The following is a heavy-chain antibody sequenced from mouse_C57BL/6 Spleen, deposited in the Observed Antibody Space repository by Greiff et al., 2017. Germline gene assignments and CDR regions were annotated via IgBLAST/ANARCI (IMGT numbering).Heavy chain of an antibody. CDR3: ARRDYYGSSYGWYFDV. Sequence: EVMLVESEGGLVQPGGSLKLSCAASGFTFSDYYMYWVRQTPEKRLEWVAYISNGGGSTYYPDTVKGRFTISRDNAKNTLYLQMSRLKSEDTAMYYCARRDYYGSSYGWYFDVWGTGTTVTVSS. V-gene: IGHV5-12*01. CDR1: GFTFSDYY. D-gene: IGHD1-1*01. J-gene: IGHJ1*03. CDR2: ISNGGGST.